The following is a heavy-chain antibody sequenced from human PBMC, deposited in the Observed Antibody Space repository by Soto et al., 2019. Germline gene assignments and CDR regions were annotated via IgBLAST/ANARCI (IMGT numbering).Heavy chain of an antibody. CDR2: ISSSSSTI. CDR1: GFTFSSYS. V-gene: IGHV3-48*01. Sequence: EVQLVESGGGLVQPGGSLRLSCAASGFTFSSYSMNWVRQAPGKGLEWVSYISSSSSTIYYADSVKGRFTISRDNAKNSLYLQMNSLRAEDTAVYNCAIANYYGSPGDFDYWGQGTLVTVSS. CDR3: AIANYYGSPGDFDY. D-gene: IGHD3-10*01. J-gene: IGHJ4*02.